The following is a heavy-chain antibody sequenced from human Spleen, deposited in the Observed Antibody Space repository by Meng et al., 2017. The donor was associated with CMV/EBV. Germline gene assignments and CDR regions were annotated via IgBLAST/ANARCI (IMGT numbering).Heavy chain of an antibody. J-gene: IGHJ6*02. CDR2: ISAYSGNI. CDR1: GYTFSDYG. Sequence: ASVKVSCKASGYTFSDYGISWVRQAPGQRPEWMGWISAYSGNIKYAERFQGRVSMTTDTSTSTAYMELRSLRSDDTAVYYCARDGYCSSTSCYNYYYYGMDVWGQGTTVTV. CDR3: ARDGYCSSTSCYNYYYYGMDV. D-gene: IGHD2-2*02. V-gene: IGHV1-18*01.